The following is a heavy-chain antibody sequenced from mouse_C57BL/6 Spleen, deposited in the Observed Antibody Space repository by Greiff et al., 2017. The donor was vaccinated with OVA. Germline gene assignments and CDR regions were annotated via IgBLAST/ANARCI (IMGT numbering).Heavy chain of an antibody. CDR1: GYTFTDYY. J-gene: IGHJ1*03. CDR3: ARVTTVVSDWYFDV. CDR2: INPNNGGT. Sequence: VQLQQSGPELVKPGASVKISCTASGYTFTDYYMNWVKQSHGKSLEWIGDINPNNGGTSYNQKFKGKATVTVDKSSSTAYMELRSLTSEDSAVYYCARVTTVVSDWYFDVWGTGTTVTVSS. V-gene: IGHV1-26*01. D-gene: IGHD1-1*01.